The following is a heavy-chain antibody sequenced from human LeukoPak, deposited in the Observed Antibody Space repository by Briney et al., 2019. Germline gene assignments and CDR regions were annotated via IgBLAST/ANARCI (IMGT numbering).Heavy chain of an antibody. CDR3: TTDDAPRGGWSFDY. J-gene: IGHJ4*02. D-gene: IGHD6-19*01. V-gene: IGHV3-15*01. CDR1: GFTFSNAW. CDR2: IKSKTAGGTT. Sequence: GGSLRLSCAASGFTFSNAWMSWVRQAPGKGLEWVGRIKSKTAGGTTDYAAPVKGRFTISRDDSKNTLNLQMISLKTEDTAVYYCTTDDAPRGGWSFDYWGLGTLVTVSS.